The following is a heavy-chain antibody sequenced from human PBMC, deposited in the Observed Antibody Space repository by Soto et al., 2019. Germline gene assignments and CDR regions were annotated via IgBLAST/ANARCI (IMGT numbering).Heavy chain of an antibody. V-gene: IGHV1-69*01. Sequence: QVQLVQSGAEVKKPGSSVKVSCKASGGTFSSYAISWVRQAPGQGLEWMGGIIPIFGTANYAQKFQGRVTITADESTSTDYMELSRLRSEDTAVYYCASGRRRSPNLFNWFDPWGQGTLVTVSS. CDR1: GGTFSSYA. CDR2: IIPIFGTA. CDR3: ASGRRRSPNLFNWFDP. D-gene: IGHD1-1*01. J-gene: IGHJ5*02.